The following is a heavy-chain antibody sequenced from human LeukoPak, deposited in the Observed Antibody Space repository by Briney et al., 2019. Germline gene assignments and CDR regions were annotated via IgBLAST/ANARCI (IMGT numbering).Heavy chain of an antibody. V-gene: IGHV5-51*01. J-gene: IGHJ3*02. CDR2: IYPDDSDT. D-gene: IGHD3-22*01. Sequence: GESLKISCKSSGNSFTNSWIGWVRQMPGKGLEWMGIIYPDDSDTKYSPSFQGQVTISADKSITTAYLHLSSLKASDTAMFYCARSKSSALDAFDIWGQGTMVTVSS. CDR3: ARSKSSALDAFDI. CDR1: GNSFTNSW.